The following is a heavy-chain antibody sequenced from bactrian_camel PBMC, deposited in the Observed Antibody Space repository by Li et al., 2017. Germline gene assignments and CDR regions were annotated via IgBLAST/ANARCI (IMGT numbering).Heavy chain of an antibody. V-gene: IGHV3S57*01. D-gene: IGHD6*01. CDR3: AEGRGSRGEHCYSLNY. Sequence: HVQLVESGGGSVKAGESLKLSCVAFGGTYSSYRSYCMAWFRQAPGKEREGVAAIGMDGRTSAADSVKGRFTISQDSARNTVYLQMNNLQPEDTATYYCAEGRGSRGEHCYSLNYWGQGTQVTVS. J-gene: IGHJ4*01. CDR2: IGMDGRT. CDR1: GGTYSSYRSYC.